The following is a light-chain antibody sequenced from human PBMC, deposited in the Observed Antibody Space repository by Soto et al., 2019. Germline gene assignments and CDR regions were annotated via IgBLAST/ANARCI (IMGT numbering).Light chain of an antibody. V-gene: IGKV1-5*03. CDR1: QTISSW. J-gene: IGKJ1*01. Sequence: DIQMTQSPSTLSGSVGDRVTITCRASQTISSWLAWYQQKPGKAPKLLIYKASTLKSGVPSRFSGSGSGTEFTLTISSLQPDDFAIYYCQQYETYSWTFGQGTKVDI. CDR3: QQYETYSWT. CDR2: KAS.